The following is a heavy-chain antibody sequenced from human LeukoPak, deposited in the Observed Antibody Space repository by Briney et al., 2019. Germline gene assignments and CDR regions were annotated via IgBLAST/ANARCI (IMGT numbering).Heavy chain of an antibody. Sequence: GGSLRLSCAASGFTFSSYAMHWVRQAPGKGLEWVAVISYDGSNKYYADSVKGRFTISRDNSKNTLYLQMNSLRAEDTAVYYCARDGSYDFWSGYSGYFDYWGQGTLSPSP. J-gene: IGHJ4*02. D-gene: IGHD3-3*01. CDR1: GFTFSSYA. CDR3: ARDGSYDFWSGYSGYFDY. CDR2: ISYDGSNK. V-gene: IGHV3-30*04.